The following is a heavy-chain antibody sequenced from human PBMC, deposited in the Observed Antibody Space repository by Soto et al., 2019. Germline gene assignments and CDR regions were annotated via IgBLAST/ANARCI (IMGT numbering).Heavy chain of an antibody. CDR1: GITFSNYA. CDR2: IGSNRADK. J-gene: IGHJ6*02. CDR3: AADYLRHNSLNGYYYSYGMDV. Sequence: GGSLRLSCAASGITFSNYAMSWVRRDPGTGLEWVSTIGSNRADKQYADFVKGRFTVSRDSSKSTLSLQMNSLRAEDTAVYYCAADYLRHNSLNGYYYSYGMDVWGQGTMVTVSS. D-gene: IGHD4-17*01. V-gene: IGHV3-23*01.